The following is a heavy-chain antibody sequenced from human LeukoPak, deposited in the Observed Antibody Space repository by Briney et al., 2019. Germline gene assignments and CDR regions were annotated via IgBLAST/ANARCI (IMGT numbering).Heavy chain of an antibody. Sequence: PGGSLRLSCAASGFTFSNFGMHWVRQASGKGLEWVAFIRYDGINKYYRDSVKGRFTISTDSSKNTVYLQMNNLRIEDTAVYYCAKGLGWSALDYWGQGTLVTVSS. J-gene: IGHJ4*02. CDR1: GFTFSNFG. CDR2: IRYDGINK. V-gene: IGHV3-30*02. D-gene: IGHD3-3*01. CDR3: AKGLGWSALDY.